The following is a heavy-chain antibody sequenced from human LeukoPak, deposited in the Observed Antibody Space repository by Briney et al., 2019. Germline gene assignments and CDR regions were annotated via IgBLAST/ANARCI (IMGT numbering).Heavy chain of an antibody. D-gene: IGHD6-6*01. Sequence: SETLSLXCTVSGGSISGSSYYWGWIRQPPGKGLEWIGSIYYSGSTYYNPSLKSRVTISVDTSKNQFSLKLSSVTAADTAVYYCARHVGPIAARPPGWFDPWGQGTLVTVSS. CDR2: IYYSGST. J-gene: IGHJ5*02. CDR1: GGSISGSSYY. CDR3: ARHVGPIAARPPGWFDP. V-gene: IGHV4-39*01.